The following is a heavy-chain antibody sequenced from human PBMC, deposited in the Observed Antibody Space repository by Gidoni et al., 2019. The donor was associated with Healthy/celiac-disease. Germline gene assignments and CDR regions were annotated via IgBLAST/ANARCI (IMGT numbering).Heavy chain of an antibody. CDR3: ARGTPSGFYYYGMDV. CDR2: ISYVGSNK. V-gene: IGHV3-30*01. CDR1: GFTFSSYA. D-gene: IGHD2-15*01. J-gene: IGHJ6*02. Sequence: QVQLVEYGGGVVQPGRSLRLSCAASGFTFSSYAMHWVRQDPCKGLELVAVISYVGSNKYYADSVKCRFTISRDNSKNTLYLQMNSLRAEYSAVYYCARGTPSGFYYYGMDVWGQGTTVTVSS.